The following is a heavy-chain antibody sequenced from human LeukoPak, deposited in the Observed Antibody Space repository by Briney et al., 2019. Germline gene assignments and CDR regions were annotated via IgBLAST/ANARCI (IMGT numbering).Heavy chain of an antibody. Sequence: GGSLRLSCAASGFTFSSYGMHWVRQAPGKGLEWVAVISYDGSNKYYADSVKGRFTISRDNSKNTLYLQMNSLRAEDTAVYYCAKPNYGDYYPLGYWGQGTLVTVSS. CDR3: AKPNYGDYYPLGY. V-gene: IGHV3-30*18. D-gene: IGHD4-17*01. J-gene: IGHJ4*02. CDR2: ISYDGSNK. CDR1: GFTFSSYG.